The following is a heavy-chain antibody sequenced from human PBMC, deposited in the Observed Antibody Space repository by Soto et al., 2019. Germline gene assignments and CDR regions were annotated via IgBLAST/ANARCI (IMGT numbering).Heavy chain of an antibody. CDR2: ITSSGGTT. V-gene: IGHV3-48*03. CDR3: AKGHVFVAPQNGRSFDS. D-gene: IGHD2-21*01. Sequence: GGSLRLSCEASGFTFSHFEMNWVRQAPGKGLEWVSYITSSGGTTYYADSVKGRLTISRDNTKNSLYLQMNSLRAEDTAVYYCAKGHVFVAPQNGRSFDSWGQGSLVTVSS. CDR1: GFTFSHFE. J-gene: IGHJ4*02.